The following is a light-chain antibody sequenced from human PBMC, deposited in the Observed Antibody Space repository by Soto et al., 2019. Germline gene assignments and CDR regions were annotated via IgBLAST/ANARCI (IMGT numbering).Light chain of an antibody. CDR2: EVN. CDR3: FSYAGSNNYV. V-gene: IGLV2-8*01. J-gene: IGLJ1*01. CDR1: SSDVGGYNS. Sequence: QSVLTQPPSASGSPGQSVTISCTGTSSDVGGYNSVSWYQQHPGKAPKLMIFEVNKRPSGVPDRFSGSKSDNTASLTVSGLQAEDEADYYCFSYAGSNNYVFGTGTKVTVL.